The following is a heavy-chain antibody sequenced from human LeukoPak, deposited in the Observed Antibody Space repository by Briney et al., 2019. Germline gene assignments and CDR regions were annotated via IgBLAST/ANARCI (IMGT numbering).Heavy chain of an antibody. V-gene: IGHV1-2*02. CDR1: GYTFTGYY. J-gene: IGHJ6*02. CDR3: ARDTGGGSTFMDV. D-gene: IGHD5/OR15-5a*01. Sequence: ASVKVSCKASGYTFTGYYIHWVRQAPGQGLEWMGWINPNSGGTNYAQKFQGRVTMTRDTSISTAYMELSRLRSDDTAVYYCARDTGGGSTFMDVWGQGTTVTVSS. CDR2: INPNSGGT.